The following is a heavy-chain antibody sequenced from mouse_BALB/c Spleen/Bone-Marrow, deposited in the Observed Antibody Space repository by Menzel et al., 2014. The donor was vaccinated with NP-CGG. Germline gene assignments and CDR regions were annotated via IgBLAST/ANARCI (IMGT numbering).Heavy chain of an antibody. J-gene: IGHJ3*01. CDR2: FHPYNDDT. V-gene: IGHV1-47*01. CDR1: GYTFTTYP. CDR3: ARGGGFAY. Sequence: VQGVESGAELVKPGASVKMSCKAFGYTFTTYPIEWMKQNHGKSLEWIGNFHPYNDDTNYNEKFRGKAKLTVERSSGTVFLELSRLTSDDSAVYYCARGGGFAYWGQGTLVTVSA.